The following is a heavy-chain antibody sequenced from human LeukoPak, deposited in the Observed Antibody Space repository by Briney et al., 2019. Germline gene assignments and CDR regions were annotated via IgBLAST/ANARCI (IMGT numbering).Heavy chain of an antibody. CDR3: ARSAGVYFGVVDYYYYYYMDV. J-gene: IGHJ6*03. CDR2: IIPIFGTS. D-gene: IGHD3-3*01. Sequence: SSVNVSCKASVGTFSSYANSWVRQAPGQGLEWMGGIIPIFGTSNYAQKFQGRVTITTDESTSTAYMELSSLRSEDTAVYYCARSAGVYFGVVDYYYYYYMDVWGKGTTVTVSS. CDR1: VGTFSSYA. V-gene: IGHV1-69*05.